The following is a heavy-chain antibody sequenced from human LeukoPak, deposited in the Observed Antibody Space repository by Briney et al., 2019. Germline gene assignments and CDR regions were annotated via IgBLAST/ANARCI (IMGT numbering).Heavy chain of an antibody. V-gene: IGHV3-11*06. Sequence: GGSLRLSCAASGFTFSDYYMSWIRQAPGKGLEWVSYISSSSSYANYADSVKGRFTISRDNAKNSLYLQMNSLRAEDTAVYYCARGENDFWSGYYTAYYYYGMDVWGQGTTVTVSS. CDR1: GFTFSDYY. D-gene: IGHD3-3*01. CDR3: ARGENDFWSGYYTAYYYYGMDV. J-gene: IGHJ6*02. CDR2: ISSSSSYA.